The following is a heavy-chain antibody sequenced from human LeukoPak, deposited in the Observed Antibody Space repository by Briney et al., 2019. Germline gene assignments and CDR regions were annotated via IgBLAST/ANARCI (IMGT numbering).Heavy chain of an antibody. J-gene: IGHJ4*02. Sequence: GGSLRLSCAASGFTFSSYAMSWVRQAPGEGLEWVSAISGSVGSTYYADSVKGRFTISRDNSKNTLYLQMNSLRAEDTAVYYCAKDPQIKRGYSKPYWGQGTLVTVSS. CDR3: AKDPQIKRGYSKPY. D-gene: IGHD5-18*01. V-gene: IGHV3-23*01. CDR2: ISGSVGST. CDR1: GFTFSSYA.